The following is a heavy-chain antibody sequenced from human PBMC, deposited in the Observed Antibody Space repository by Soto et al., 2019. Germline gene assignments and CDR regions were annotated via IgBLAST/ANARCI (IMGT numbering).Heavy chain of an antibody. J-gene: IGHJ6*02. Sequence: ASVKVSCKASGYTFTSYYMHWVRQAPGQGLEWMGIINPSGGSTSYAQKFQGRVTMTRDTSTSTVYMELSSLRSEDTAVYYCARSPTSSSPGGYYYYYGMDVWGQGTTVTVSS. V-gene: IGHV1-46*01. CDR2: INPSGGST. D-gene: IGHD6-6*01. CDR1: GYTFTSYY. CDR3: ARSPTSSSPGGYYYYYGMDV.